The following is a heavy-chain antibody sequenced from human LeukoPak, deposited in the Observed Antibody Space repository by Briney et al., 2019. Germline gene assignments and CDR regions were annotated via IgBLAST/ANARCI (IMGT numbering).Heavy chain of an antibody. D-gene: IGHD6-19*01. CDR3: AREGTVAGTPRDYYYYYMDV. V-gene: IGHV1-18*01. Sequence: GASVKVSCKASGYTFTSYGISWVRQAPGQGLEWMGWISAYNGNTNYAQKLQGRVTMTTDTSTSTAYMELRSLRSDDTAVYYCAREGTVAGTPRDYYYYYMDVWGKGTTVTVSS. CDR1: GYTFTSYG. J-gene: IGHJ6*03. CDR2: ISAYNGNT.